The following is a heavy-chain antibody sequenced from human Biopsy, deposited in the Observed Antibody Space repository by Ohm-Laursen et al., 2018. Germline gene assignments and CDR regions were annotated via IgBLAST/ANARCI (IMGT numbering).Heavy chain of an antibody. CDR3: ATKLTGYFHH. Sequence: SSVKVSCKAPEGTFSNYGVHWVRQAPGQGLEWLGGNIPILGTGNYAQKFQDRVTVAADTSTSTATMELRSLRSDDTAVYYCATKLTGYFHHWGQGTLVIVSS. CDR2: NIPILGTG. V-gene: IGHV1-69*06. D-gene: IGHD3-9*01. CDR1: EGTFSNYG. J-gene: IGHJ1*01.